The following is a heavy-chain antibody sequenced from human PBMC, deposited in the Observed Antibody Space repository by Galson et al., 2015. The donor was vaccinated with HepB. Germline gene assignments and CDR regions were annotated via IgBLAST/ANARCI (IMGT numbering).Heavy chain of an antibody. V-gene: IGHV3-15*01. CDR1: GFPFTNAW. J-gene: IGHJ5*02. CDR2: IKSKTDGETT. D-gene: IGHD2-8*02. Sequence: SLRLSCAASGFPFTNAWMTWVRQAPGRGLEWVGRIKSKTDGETTDYAAPVKGRFTISRDDSKNSLYLQMNSLKTEDTAVYYCTTDVYYSSYWSWLDPWGQGTLVTVSS. CDR3: TTDVYYSSYWSWLDP.